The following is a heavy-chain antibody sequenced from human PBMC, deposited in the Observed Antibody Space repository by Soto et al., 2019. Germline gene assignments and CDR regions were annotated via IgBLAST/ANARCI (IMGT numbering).Heavy chain of an antibody. J-gene: IGHJ4*02. CDR2: ASGSGSGT. Sequence: VGSLRLSCAASGFTFSDFAMAWVRQAPGKGLEWVSSASGSGSGTYYADSVKGRFTISRDNSKNTLFLHMTNLRAGDTALYFCAKGRPGVAAAPDYWGQGTLVTVSS. CDR3: AKGRPGVAAAPDY. CDR1: GFTFSDFA. D-gene: IGHD2-21*01. V-gene: IGHV3-23*01.